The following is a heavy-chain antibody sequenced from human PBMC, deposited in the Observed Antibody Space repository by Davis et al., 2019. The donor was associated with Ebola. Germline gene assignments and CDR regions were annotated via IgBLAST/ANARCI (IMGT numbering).Heavy chain of an antibody. J-gene: IGHJ3*01. Sequence: GGSLRLSCAASGFSISANYMTWVRQAPGKGLEWVSTIFSDAVTTYYADSVKGRFSISRDNSKNMLYLQMDSLRAEDSALFYCATPSNNYGHNFPDALHLWGQGTLVTVSS. CDR2: IFSDAVTT. CDR1: GFSISANY. V-gene: IGHV3-53*01. D-gene: IGHD4-17*01. CDR3: ATPSNNYGHNFPDALHL.